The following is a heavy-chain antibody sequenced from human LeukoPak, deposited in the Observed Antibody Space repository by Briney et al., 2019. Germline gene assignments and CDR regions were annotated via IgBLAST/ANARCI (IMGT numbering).Heavy chain of an antibody. J-gene: IGHJ3*02. V-gene: IGHV1-2*02. Sequence: GASVKVSCKASGYTFTGYYMHWVRQAPGQGLEWMGWINPNSGGTNYAQKFQGRVTMTRDTSISTAYMELSRLRSADTAVYYCARDGMVRAFWAFDIWGQGTMVTVSS. CDR1: GYTFTGYY. D-gene: IGHD3-10*01. CDR2: INPNSGGT. CDR3: ARDGMVRAFWAFDI.